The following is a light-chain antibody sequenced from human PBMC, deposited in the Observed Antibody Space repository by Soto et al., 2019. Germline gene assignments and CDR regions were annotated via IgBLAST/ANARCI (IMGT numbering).Light chain of an antibody. CDR3: SSYTTIKTVV. V-gene: IGLV2-8*01. Sequence: QSALTQPPSASGSPGQSVTISCTGTSSDVGGYNYVSWYQQHPGKAPKVMMYEVSKRPSGVPDRFSGFKSANTAYLTISGVQPEDEADYHCSSYTTIKTVVFGGGTQLTVL. J-gene: IGLJ2*01. CDR1: SSDVGGYNY. CDR2: EVS.